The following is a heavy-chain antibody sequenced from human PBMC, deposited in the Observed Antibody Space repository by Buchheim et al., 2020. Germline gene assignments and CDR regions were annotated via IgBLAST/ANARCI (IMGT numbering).Heavy chain of an antibody. V-gene: IGHV3-30-3*01. CDR2: ISFDGSNK. Sequence: QVQLVESGGGVVQPGRSLRLSCAASGFTFSSYAMHWVRQAPGKGLEWVAVISFDGSNKHYADSVKGRFTISRDNSKKTLYLQMNSLRAEDTAVYYCARGEYYFDYWGQGTL. CDR1: GFTFSSYA. J-gene: IGHJ4*02. CDR3: ARGEYYFDY.